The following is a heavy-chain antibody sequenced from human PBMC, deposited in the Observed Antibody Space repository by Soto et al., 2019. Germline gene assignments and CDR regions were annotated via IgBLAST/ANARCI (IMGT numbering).Heavy chain of an antibody. CDR2: IYYSGST. D-gene: IGHD5-12*01. CDR1: GGSVSSGSYY. CDR3: ARDRSGYGIYY. Sequence: SETLSLTCTASGGSVSSGSYYWSWIRQPPGKGLEWIGYIYYSGSTNYNPSLKSRVTISVDTSKNQFSLKLSSVTAADTAVYYCARDRSGYGIYYWGQGTLVTVSS. V-gene: IGHV4-61*01. J-gene: IGHJ4*02.